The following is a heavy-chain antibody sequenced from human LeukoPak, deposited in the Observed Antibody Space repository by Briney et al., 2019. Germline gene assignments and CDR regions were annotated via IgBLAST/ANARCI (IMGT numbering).Heavy chain of an antibody. J-gene: IGHJ4*02. D-gene: IGHD5-18*01. CDR1: GFTFSSYA. CDR3: ARVPAERHLWLPFDY. V-gene: IGHV3-30*04. Sequence: GGSLRLSCAASGFTFSSYAMHWVRQAPGKGLEWVAVISYDGSNKYYADSVKDRFTISRDNSKNTLYLQMNSLRADDTAVYFCARVPAERHLWLPFDYWGQGTLVTVSS. CDR2: ISYDGSNK.